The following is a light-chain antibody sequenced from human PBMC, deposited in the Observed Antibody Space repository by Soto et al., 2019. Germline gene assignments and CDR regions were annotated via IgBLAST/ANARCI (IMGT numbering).Light chain of an antibody. V-gene: IGLV2-23*02. CDR2: EVT. CDR3: CSYADTTTWV. J-gene: IGLJ3*02. Sequence: QSVLTQPASVSGSPGQSITISCTGTSTDVGSYDLVSWYQQCPGKAPKLMIYEVTKRPSGVSNRFSGSKSGNTASLTISGLRAEDEADYYCCSYADTTTWVFGGGTKVTVL. CDR1: STDVGSYDL.